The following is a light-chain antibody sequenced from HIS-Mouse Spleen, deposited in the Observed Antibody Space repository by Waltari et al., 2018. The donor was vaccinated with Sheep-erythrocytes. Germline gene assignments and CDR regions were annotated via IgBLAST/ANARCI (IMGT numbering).Light chain of an antibody. CDR2: AAS. CDR1: HGISSW. J-gene: IGKJ4*01. V-gene: IGKV1-12*01. Sequence: DIQMTQSPSSVSASVGDRVTITRRASHGISSWLAWYKQNPGKAPKLLIYAASSLQSGVPSRFSGSGSGTDFTLTISGTQAMDEADYYCQAWDSSTVVFGGGTK. CDR3: QAWDSSTVV.